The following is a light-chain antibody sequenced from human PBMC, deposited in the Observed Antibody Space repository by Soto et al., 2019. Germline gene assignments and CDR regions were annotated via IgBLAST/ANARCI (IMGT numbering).Light chain of an antibody. CDR1: SSNIGSNY. CDR3: AAWDDSLSGRV. J-gene: IGLJ3*02. V-gene: IGLV1-47*01. CDR2: RNN. Sequence: QSVLTQPTSASGTPGQRVTISCSGSSSNIGSNYVSWYQQLPGTAPKLLIYRNNQRPSGVPDRFSGSKSGTSASLAISGLRSEDEADYYCAAWDDSLSGRVLGGGTKVTVL.